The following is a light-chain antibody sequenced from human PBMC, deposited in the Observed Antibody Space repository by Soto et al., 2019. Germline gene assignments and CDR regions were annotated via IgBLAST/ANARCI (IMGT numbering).Light chain of an antibody. J-gene: IGLJ3*02. CDR2: EVS. CDR3: TSFAGKYSWV. V-gene: IGLV2-8*01. CDR1: SSDVGGYNY. Sequence: QSALTQPPSASGSPGQSVTISCTGTSSDVGGYNYVSWYQQHPGKAPKLIIYEVSKRPSGVPDRFSGSKSANTASLTVSGLRADDEADYYCTSFAGKYSWVFGGGTKVTVL.